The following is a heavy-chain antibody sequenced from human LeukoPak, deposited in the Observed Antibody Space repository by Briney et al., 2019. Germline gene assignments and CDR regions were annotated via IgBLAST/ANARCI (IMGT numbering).Heavy chain of an antibody. CDR1: GFILSNYD. V-gene: IGHV3-13*04. Sequence: GGSLRLSCAASGFILSNYDIFWVRQGPGKGLEWVSTISIAGDTYHADSVKGRFSISRENAKNSLYLQMNSLRAGDTAVYYCARSGGGLDYWGQGALVTVSS. D-gene: IGHD1-26*01. J-gene: IGHJ4*02. CDR3: ARSGGGLDY. CDR2: ISIAGDT.